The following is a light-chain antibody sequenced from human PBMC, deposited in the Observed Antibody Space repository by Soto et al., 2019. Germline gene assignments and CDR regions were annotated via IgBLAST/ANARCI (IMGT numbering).Light chain of an antibody. CDR2: GTS. CDR1: QSVSSSY. J-gene: IGKJ4*01. CDR3: QQYGDSVT. Sequence: EIVLTQSPGTLSLSPGERATLSCRASQSVSSSYLAWYQQKPGQAPRLLIYGTSNRATGIPDRFSGSGSETDFTLTISRLEPEDFAVYYCQQYGDSVTFGGGTKVDIK. V-gene: IGKV3-20*01.